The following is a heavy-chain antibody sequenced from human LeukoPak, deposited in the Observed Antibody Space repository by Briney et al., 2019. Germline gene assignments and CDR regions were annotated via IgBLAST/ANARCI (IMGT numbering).Heavy chain of an antibody. CDR1: GGSINSSTSY. CDR2: ISYSGCP. J-gene: IGHJ4*02. D-gene: IGHD6-13*01. CDR3: ARVSSSWPHYYFDY. Sequence: SETLSLTCTVSGGSINSSTSYWGWIRQPPGKGLEWIGTISYSGCPSNNPSLKSPVTISVDTSKNQFSLKLSSVTAADTAVFYCARVSSSWPHYYFDYWGQGTLVTVSS. V-gene: IGHV4-39*07.